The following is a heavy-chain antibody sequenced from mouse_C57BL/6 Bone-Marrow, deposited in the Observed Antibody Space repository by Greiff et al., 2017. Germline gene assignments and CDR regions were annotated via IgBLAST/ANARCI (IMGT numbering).Heavy chain of an antibody. CDR3: ARGANGNY. J-gene: IGHJ2*01. CDR1: GYTFTSYW. Sequence: VQLQQPGAELVKPGASVKMSCKASGYTFTSYWITWVKQRPGQGLEWIGDIYPGSGSTNYNEKFKSKGTLTVDTSPSTAYMQLSSLTSEDSAVYYCARGANGNYWGQGTTLTVSS. D-gene: IGHD1-1*01. V-gene: IGHV1-55*01. CDR2: IYPGSGST.